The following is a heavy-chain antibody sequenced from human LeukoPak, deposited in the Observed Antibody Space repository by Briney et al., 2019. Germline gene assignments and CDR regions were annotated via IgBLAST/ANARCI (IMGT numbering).Heavy chain of an antibody. CDR3: AKSGRDYSNYDFYYYYYMDV. J-gene: IGHJ6*03. Sequence: GGSLRLSCAASGFTFSSYAMSWVRQAPGKGLEWVSAISGSGGSTYHADSVKGRFTISRDNSKNTLYLQMNSLRAEDTAAYYCAKSGRDYSNYDFYYYYYMDVWGKGTTVTVSS. CDR2: ISGSGGST. CDR1: GFTFSSYA. D-gene: IGHD4-11*01. V-gene: IGHV3-23*01.